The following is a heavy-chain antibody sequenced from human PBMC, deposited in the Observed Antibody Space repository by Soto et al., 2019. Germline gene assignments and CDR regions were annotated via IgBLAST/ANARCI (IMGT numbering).Heavy chain of an antibody. CDR1: GGSFSGYY. Sequence: QVQLQQWGAGLLKPSETLSLTCAVDGGSFSGYYWSWIRQPPGKGLEWIGESNHVGNTNYNPSLKSRVTMSVDPSKNQFSLRLSSVTAADTAVYYCARVLIAGVTTDWGQGTLVIVSS. J-gene: IGHJ4*02. CDR2: SNHVGNT. CDR3: ARVLIAGVTTD. D-gene: IGHD5-18*01. V-gene: IGHV4-34*01.